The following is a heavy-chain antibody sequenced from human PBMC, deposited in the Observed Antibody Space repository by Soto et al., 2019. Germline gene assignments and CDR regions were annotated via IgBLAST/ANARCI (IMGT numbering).Heavy chain of an antibody. CDR2: ISYDGSNK. J-gene: IGHJ4*02. CDR1: GFIFSDYA. D-gene: IGHD3-10*01. V-gene: IGHV3-30*04. CDR3: ARDVGDSGSFFDS. Sequence: QVQLVESGGGVVQPGRSLRLSCAASGFIFSDYAMHWVRQAPGKGLEWVAVISYDGSNKFYVDSVKGRFTISRDNSKNTLLVQMNSLRVEDTAVYYCARDVGDSGSFFDSWGQGTLVTVPS.